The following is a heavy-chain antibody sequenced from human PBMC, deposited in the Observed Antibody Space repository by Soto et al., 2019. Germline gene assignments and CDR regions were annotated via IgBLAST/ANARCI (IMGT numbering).Heavy chain of an antibody. V-gene: IGHV4-59*01. Sequence: SETLSLTCTVSGGSLSSYYWSWIRQPPGKGLEWIGYIYYSGSTNYNPSLKSRVTISVDTSKNQFSLKLSSVTAADTAVYYCASYGSGSYTRFDPWGQGTLDTVSS. J-gene: IGHJ5*02. CDR3: ASYGSGSYTRFDP. CDR1: GGSLSSYY. D-gene: IGHD3-10*01. CDR2: IYYSGST.